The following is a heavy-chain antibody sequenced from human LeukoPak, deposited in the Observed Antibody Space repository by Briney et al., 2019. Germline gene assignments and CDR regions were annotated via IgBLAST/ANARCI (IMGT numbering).Heavy chain of an antibody. Sequence: GRSLRLSCAASGFTFSVYAMHWVRQAPGKGLEWVAIISYDGSNKYYADSVKGRFTISRDNSKNTVYLQMNSLRAEDTAVYYCARDPYSGNRVGSYTWFDPWGQGTLVTVSS. CDR3: ARDPYSGNRVGSYTWFDP. D-gene: IGHD1-26*01. J-gene: IGHJ5*02. V-gene: IGHV3-30*04. CDR1: GFTFSVYA. CDR2: ISYDGSNK.